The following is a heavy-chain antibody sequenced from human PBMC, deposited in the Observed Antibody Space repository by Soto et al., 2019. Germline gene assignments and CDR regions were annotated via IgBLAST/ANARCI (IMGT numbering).Heavy chain of an antibody. CDR3: ATHSATTVVTPTSWFDP. Sequence: QVQLVQSGAEVKKPGYSVKVSCKASGGTFSSYAISWVRQAPGQGLEWMGGIIPIFGTANYAQKFQGRVTITADESTSTAYMELSSLRSEDTAVYYCATHSATTVVTPTSWFDPWGQGTLVTVSS. J-gene: IGHJ5*02. CDR1: GGTFSSYA. D-gene: IGHD4-17*01. CDR2: IIPIFGTA. V-gene: IGHV1-69*01.